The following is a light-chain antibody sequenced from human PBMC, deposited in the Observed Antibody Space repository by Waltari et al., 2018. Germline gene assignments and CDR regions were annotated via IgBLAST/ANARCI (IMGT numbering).Light chain of an antibody. V-gene: IGLV2-11*02. CDR3: CSYAGSYTFAI. CDR2: DVS. CDR1: ISAVGEWNY. J-gene: IGLJ2*01. Sequence: QSALTQPRSVSGSPGPSVIISCTGTISAVGEWNYVSWYKQYPGQAPKLIIYDVSDLPSGVPVLFSGSSAVNTAAPTSSGLHSEDEADYYCCSYAGSYTFAIFGGGTKLTVL.